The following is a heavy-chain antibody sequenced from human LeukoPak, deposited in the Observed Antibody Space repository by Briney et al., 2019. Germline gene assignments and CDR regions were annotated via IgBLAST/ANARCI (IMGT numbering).Heavy chain of an antibody. CDR1: GGSISSSSYY. J-gene: IGHJ6*03. D-gene: IGHD5-18*01. V-gene: IGHV4-39*01. CDR3: ARVLVGGYSYGALDYYYMDV. Sequence: PSETLSLTCTVSGGSISSSSYYWGWIRQPPGKGLEWIGSIYYSGSTYYNPSLKSRVTISVDTSKNQFSLKLSSVTAADTAVYYCARVLVGGYSYGALDYYYMDVWGKGTTVTVSS. CDR2: IYYSGST.